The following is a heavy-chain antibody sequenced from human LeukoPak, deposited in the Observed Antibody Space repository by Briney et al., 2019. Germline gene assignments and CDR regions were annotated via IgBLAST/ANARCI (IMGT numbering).Heavy chain of an antibody. CDR2: VKSKIDGGTT. V-gene: IGHV3-15*01. J-gene: IGHJ4*02. CDR3: TTIRGFCSGRSCLGY. Sequence: GGSLRLSCAVSGFTFSHAWMSWVRQAPGKGLEWVGRVKSKIDGGTTDYGAPVKGRFTISRDDSKNTLYLQMNSLKSEDTAVYYCTTIRGFCSGRSCLGYWGQGTLVTVSS. D-gene: IGHD2-15*01. CDR1: GFTFSHAW.